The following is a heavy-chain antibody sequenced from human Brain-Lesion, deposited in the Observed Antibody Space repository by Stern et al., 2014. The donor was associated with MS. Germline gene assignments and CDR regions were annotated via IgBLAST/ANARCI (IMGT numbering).Heavy chain of an antibody. Sequence: QVQLQESGPGLVKPSETLSLTCTVSGGSISSSSYYWGWIRQPPGKGLEWIGSIYYRGSTYYNPSLKSRVTISMEPSKNPFFLRLSSVTAADTAVYFCAKLWLGELPESPFDYWGQGTLVTVSS. V-gene: IGHV4-39*01. J-gene: IGHJ4*02. CDR1: GGSISSSSYY. CDR2: IYYRGST. CDR3: AKLWLGELPESPFDY. D-gene: IGHD3-10*01.